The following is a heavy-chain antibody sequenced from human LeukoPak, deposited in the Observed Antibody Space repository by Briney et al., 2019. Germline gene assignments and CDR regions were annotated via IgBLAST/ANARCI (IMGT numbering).Heavy chain of an antibody. V-gene: IGHV3-21*01. CDR3: TRDQSATARPYDY. D-gene: IGHD1-26*01. CDR1: GFILSDYN. Sequence: GGSLRLSCAASGFILSDYNMNWVRQAPGKGLEWVSFITISGTYITYADSVKGRFTISRDNAKNSLYLQMNSLRAEDTAVYYCTRDQSATARPYDYWGQGTLVTVSS. J-gene: IGHJ4*02. CDR2: ITISGTYI.